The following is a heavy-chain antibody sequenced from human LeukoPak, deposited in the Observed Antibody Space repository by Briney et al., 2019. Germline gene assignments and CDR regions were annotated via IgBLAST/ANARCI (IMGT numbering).Heavy chain of an antibody. CDR1: GYTFTSYG. CDR3: ARDPAGVSGVLMVYATYYYYGMDV. J-gene: IGHJ6*02. CDR2: ISAYNGNA. Sequence: ASVKVSCKASGYTFTSYGISWVRQAPGQGLEWMAWISAYNGNANYAQKLQGRVTMTTDTSTSTAYMELRSLRSDDTAVYYCARDPAGVSGVLMVYATYYYYGMDVWGQGTTVTVSS. V-gene: IGHV1-18*01. D-gene: IGHD2-8*01.